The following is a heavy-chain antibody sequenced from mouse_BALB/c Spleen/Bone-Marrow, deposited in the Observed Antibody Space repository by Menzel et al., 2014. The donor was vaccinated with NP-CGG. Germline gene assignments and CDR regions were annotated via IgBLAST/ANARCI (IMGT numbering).Heavy chain of an antibody. J-gene: IGHJ2*01. CDR1: GFTFSSFG. V-gene: IGHV5-17*02. D-gene: IGHD4-1*01. Sequence: DVKLVESGGGLVQPGGSRKLSCAASGFTFSSFGMHWVRQAPEKGLEWVAYISSGSSTIFYADIVKGRFTVSRDNPKNTLFLQMTSLRSEDTAMYYCTRGGNWDDFDYWGQGTTLTVSS. CDR3: TRGGNWDDFDY. CDR2: ISSGSSTI.